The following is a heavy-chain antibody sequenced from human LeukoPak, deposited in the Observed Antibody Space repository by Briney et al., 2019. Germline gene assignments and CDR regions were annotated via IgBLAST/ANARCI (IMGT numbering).Heavy chain of an antibody. Sequence: SETLSLTCTVSGGSISSSSYYWGWIRQPPGKGLEWIGSIYYSGSTYYNPSLKSRVTISVDTSKNQFSLKLSSVTAADTAVYYCARQRLRYFDWDYFFDYWGQGTLVTVSS. D-gene: IGHD3-9*01. V-gene: IGHV4-39*01. CDR1: GGSISSSSYY. CDR3: ARQRLRYFDWDYFFDY. J-gene: IGHJ4*02. CDR2: IYYSGST.